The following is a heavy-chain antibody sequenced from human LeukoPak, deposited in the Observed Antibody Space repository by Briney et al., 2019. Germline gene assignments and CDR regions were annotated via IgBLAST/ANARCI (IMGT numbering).Heavy chain of an antibody. CDR1: GFTFSSHW. Sequence: GGSLRLSCAASGFTFSSHWMHWVRRAPGKGLVWVSRINGDVTTTDYADFVKGRFTISRDNARDTLYLQINSLRAEDTAVYYCAREWRAVGATPDYWGQGTLVTVS. D-gene: IGHD1-26*01. J-gene: IGHJ4*02. CDR3: AREWRAVGATPDY. V-gene: IGHV3-74*01. CDR2: INGDVTTT.